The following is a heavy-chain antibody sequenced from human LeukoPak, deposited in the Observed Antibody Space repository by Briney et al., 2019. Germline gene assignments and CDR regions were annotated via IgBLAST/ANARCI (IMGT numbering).Heavy chain of an antibody. CDR2: IYYSGST. J-gene: IGHJ4*02. Sequence: PAETLSLTCTVSGGSISSYYWSWIRQPPGKGLEWIGYIYYSGSTNYNPSLKSRDTISVDTSKTQFSLKLSSVTAADTAVYYCAGQNYYGGTSDYWGEGILVTVSS. CDR3: AGQNYYGGTSDY. CDR1: GGSISSYY. V-gene: IGHV4-59*01. D-gene: IGHD4-23*01.